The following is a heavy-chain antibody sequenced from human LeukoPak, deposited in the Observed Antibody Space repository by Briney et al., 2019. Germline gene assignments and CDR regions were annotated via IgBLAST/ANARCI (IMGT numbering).Heavy chain of an antibody. Sequence: RTSETLSLTCTVSGGSISSSSYYWGWIRQPPGKGLEWIGSIYYSGSTYYNPSLKSRVTISVDTSKNQFSLKLSSVTAADTAVYYCARLGGGYPHVYWGQGTLVTVSS. D-gene: IGHD3-16*01. CDR3: ARLGGGYPHVY. CDR2: IYYSGST. V-gene: IGHV4-39*01. J-gene: IGHJ4*02. CDR1: GGSISSSSYY.